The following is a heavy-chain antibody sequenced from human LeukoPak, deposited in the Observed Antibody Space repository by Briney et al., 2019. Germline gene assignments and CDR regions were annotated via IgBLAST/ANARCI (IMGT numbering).Heavy chain of an antibody. Sequence: PGGSPRLSCAASGFTFSSYGMHWVREAPGKGLEWGAVIWYDGSNKYYADSVKGRFTISRDNSKNTLYLQMNSLRAEDTAVYYCARDKIAAADYWGQGTLVTVSS. CDR1: GFTFSSYG. CDR3: ARDKIAAADY. CDR2: IWYDGSNK. D-gene: IGHD6-13*01. J-gene: IGHJ4*02. V-gene: IGHV3-33*01.